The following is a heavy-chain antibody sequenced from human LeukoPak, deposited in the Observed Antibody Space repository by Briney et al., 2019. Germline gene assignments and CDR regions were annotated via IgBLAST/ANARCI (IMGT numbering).Heavy chain of an antibody. V-gene: IGHV3-21*01. CDR2: ITTSGSD. D-gene: IGHD6-19*01. CDR3: ARAYSSGWYFDY. J-gene: IGHJ4*02. CDR1: GFTFSNYA. Sequence: GGSLRLSCAASGFTFSNYAMNWVRQAPGKGLEWVSSITTSGSDNYADSVRGRFTISRDNAKNSLYLQMYSLRAEDTAVYYCARAYSSGWYFDYWGRGALVTVSS.